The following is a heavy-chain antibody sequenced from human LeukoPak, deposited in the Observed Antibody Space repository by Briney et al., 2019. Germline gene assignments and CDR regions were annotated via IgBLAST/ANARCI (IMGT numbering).Heavy chain of an antibody. CDR3: AMGGGVRGVITFDY. V-gene: IGHV5-51*01. CDR2: INPDDSDT. J-gene: IGHJ4*02. CDR1: GYMFTSYW. Sequence: GESLKTSCKGSGYMFTSYWIGWVRQMPGKGLEWMGIINPDDSDTRYSPSFQGQVTISADKSISTAYLRWSSLKASDTATYYCAMGGGVRGVITFDYWGQGTLVTVSS. D-gene: IGHD3-10*01.